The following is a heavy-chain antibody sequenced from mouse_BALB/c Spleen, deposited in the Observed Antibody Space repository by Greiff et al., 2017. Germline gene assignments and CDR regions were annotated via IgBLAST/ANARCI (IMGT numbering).Heavy chain of an antibody. V-gene: IGHV14-3*02. J-gene: IGHJ3*01. CDR1: GFNIKDTY. Sequence: EVQLQESGAELVKPGASVKLSCTASGFNIKDTYMHWVKQRPEQGLEWIGRIDPANGNTKYDPKFQGKATITADTSSNTAYLQLSSLTSEDTAVDYCARAGTMITYWFAYWGQGTLVTVSA. CDR2: IDPANGNT. CDR3: ARAGTMITYWFAY. D-gene: IGHD2-4*01.